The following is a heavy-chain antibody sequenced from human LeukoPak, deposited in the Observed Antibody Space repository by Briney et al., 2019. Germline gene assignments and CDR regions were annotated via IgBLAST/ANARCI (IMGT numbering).Heavy chain of an antibody. CDR1: GFTVSSND. V-gene: IGHV3-66*02. CDR3: ARTPYYLGPFDY. Sequence: GGSLRLSCAASGFTVSSNDMNWVRQAPGKGLEWVSLISSGGRTYYAESVKGRFTISRDNSKNTLSLQRNSLRAEDTAVYYCARTPYYLGPFDYWGQGTLVTVSS. J-gene: IGHJ4*02. D-gene: IGHD3-16*01. CDR2: ISSGGRT.